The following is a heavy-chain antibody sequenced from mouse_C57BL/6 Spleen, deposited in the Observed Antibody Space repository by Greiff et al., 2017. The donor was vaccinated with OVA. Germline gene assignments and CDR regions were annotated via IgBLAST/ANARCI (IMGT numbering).Heavy chain of an antibody. CDR1: GFSLTSYG. J-gene: IGHJ4*01. D-gene: IGHD2-1*01. V-gene: IGHV2-5*01. Sequence: QVQLQQSGPGLVQPSQSLSITCTVSGFSLTSYGVHWVRQSPGKGLEWLGVIWRGGSTDYNAAFMSRLSITKENSKSKVYFKMNSLRADDTAIYYCANQESLYGKRAMDYWGQGTSVTVSS. CDR2: IWRGGST. CDR3: ANQESLYGKRAMDY.